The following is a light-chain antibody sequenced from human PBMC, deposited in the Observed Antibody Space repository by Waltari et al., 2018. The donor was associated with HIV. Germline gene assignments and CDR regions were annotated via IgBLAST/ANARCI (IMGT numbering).Light chain of an antibody. J-gene: IGLJ1*01. CDR1: SSNVGYNG. Sequence: QSVLTQPPSVSEAPRQRVTISCSGSSSNVGYNGFNWYTPLPGKAPKLLIYFDDLLSSGVSDRFSGSKSGTSAALAISGLQSEDEGDYYCAAWDDSLNGYVFGTGTKVTVL. V-gene: IGLV1-36*01. CDR3: AAWDDSLNGYV. CDR2: FDD.